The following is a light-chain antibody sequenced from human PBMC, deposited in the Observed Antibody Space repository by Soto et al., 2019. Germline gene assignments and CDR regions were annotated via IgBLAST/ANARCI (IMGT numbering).Light chain of an antibody. CDR2: AAS. J-gene: IGKJ4*01. CDR1: QTIRNY. CDR3: QQSFHTPFLT. Sequence: IWMTQSPSLLSASTGDRVTISCRMSQTIRNYLNWYQQKPGKAPKLLIYAASSLQSGVPSRFSGRGSGTDFTLTIGSLQPEDFATYYCQQSFHTPFLTFGGGTKVDIK. V-gene: IGKV1-39*01.